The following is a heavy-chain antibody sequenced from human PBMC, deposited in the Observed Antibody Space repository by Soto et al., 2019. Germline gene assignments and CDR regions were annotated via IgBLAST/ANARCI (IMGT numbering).Heavy chain of an antibody. V-gene: IGHV1-3*01. CDR2: ISAGNGKT. CDR3: ARGLTRFGVVIGY. Sequence: QVRLVQSGAEMKKPGASVKLSCKTSGYSFTGYVVDWVRQAPGQGLEWMGWISAGNGKTQYSEKFQGRLTITRDISARTAYMELNSLTSEDTAVYYCARGLTRFGVVIGYWGQGTLVTVSS. CDR1: GYSFTGYV. D-gene: IGHD3-3*01. J-gene: IGHJ4*02.